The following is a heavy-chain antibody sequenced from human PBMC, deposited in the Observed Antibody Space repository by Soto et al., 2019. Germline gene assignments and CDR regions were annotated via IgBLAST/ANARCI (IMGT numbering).Heavy chain of an antibody. CDR1: GYSFSSYG. J-gene: IGHJ6*02. V-gene: IGHV1-69*13. Sequence: ASVKVSCKASGYSFSSYGITWVRQAPGQGLEWMGWISPIYHAANYAQKFQGRVTITADESTSTAYMELSSLRSEGTAVYYCARDLGHDYDFWSGYYTLALKDYYYGMDVWGQGTTVTVSS. CDR3: ARDLGHDYDFWSGYYTLALKDYYYGMDV. CDR2: ISPIYHAA. D-gene: IGHD3-3*01.